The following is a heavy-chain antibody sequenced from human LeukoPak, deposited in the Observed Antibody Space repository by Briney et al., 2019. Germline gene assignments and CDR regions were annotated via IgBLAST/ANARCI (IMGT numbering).Heavy chain of an antibody. Sequence: SSETLSLICSVSGGSISSLYWSWIRQPPGEGLEWIGYIYYTGITNYNPSLKSRVTMFVDMSKNQFSLRLISVTAADTAVYYCARHRAYSSSSPFDYWGQGTLVTVSS. CDR3: ARHRAYSSSSPFDY. J-gene: IGHJ4*02. CDR2: IYYTGIT. CDR1: GGSISSLY. V-gene: IGHV4-59*08. D-gene: IGHD6-6*01.